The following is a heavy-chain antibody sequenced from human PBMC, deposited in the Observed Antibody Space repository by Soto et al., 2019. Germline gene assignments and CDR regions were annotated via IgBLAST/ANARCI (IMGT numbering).Heavy chain of an antibody. CDR3: AKTYYYDSSGHYCDY. D-gene: IGHD3-22*01. V-gene: IGHV3-23*01. Sequence: GGSLRLSCADSGFTFSSYAMSWVRQAPGKGLEWVSVISGSGGSTYYADSVKGRFTISRDNSKNTVYVQMNSLRAEDTAVYYCAKTYYYDSSGHYCDYWGQGTLVTVSS. CDR1: GFTFSSYA. J-gene: IGHJ4*02. CDR2: ISGSGGST.